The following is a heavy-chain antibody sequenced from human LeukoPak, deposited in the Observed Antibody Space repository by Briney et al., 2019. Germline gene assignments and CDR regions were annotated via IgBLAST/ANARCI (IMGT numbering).Heavy chain of an antibody. Sequence: PGGSLRLSCAASGFTFSSYGMSWVRQAPGKGLEWVSAITATSSSTHDADSVKGRFTISRDNSKNTLYLQMNSLRAEDTAVYYCAKSSDSGYDLYAFDIWGQGTMVTVSS. J-gene: IGHJ3*02. CDR2: ITATSSST. V-gene: IGHV3-23*01. CDR1: GFTFSSYG. D-gene: IGHD5-12*01. CDR3: AKSSDSGYDLYAFDI.